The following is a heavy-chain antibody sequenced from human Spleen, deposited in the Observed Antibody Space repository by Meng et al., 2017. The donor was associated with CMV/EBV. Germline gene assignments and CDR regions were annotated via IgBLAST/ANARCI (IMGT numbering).Heavy chain of an antibody. CDR3: ARGSYDFWIGYNY. CDR1: GGTFNNYA. V-gene: IGHV1-69*06. Sequence: KASGGTFNNYAMNWVRQAPGQGLEWMGGIITVDGTTNYAQSFRDRITITADKSTTTSYMELNSLRSEDTAVYYCARGSYDFWIGYNYWGQGTLVTVSS. D-gene: IGHD3-3*01. J-gene: IGHJ4*02. CDR2: IITVDGTT.